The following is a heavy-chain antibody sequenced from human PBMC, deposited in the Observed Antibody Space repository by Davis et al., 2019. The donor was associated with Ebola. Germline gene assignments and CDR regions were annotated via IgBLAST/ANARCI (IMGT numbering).Heavy chain of an antibody. CDR3: ADTMGFYYYYGMDV. J-gene: IGHJ6*04. CDR1: GFTFSSYG. Sequence: PGGSLTLSCAASGFTFSSYGMHWVRQAPGKGLEWVAVISYDGSNKYYADSVKGRFTISRDNSKNTLYLQMNSLGAEDTAVYYCADTMGFYYYYGMDVWGKGTTVTVSS. CDR2: ISYDGSNK. V-gene: IGHV3-30*03. D-gene: IGHD3-16*01.